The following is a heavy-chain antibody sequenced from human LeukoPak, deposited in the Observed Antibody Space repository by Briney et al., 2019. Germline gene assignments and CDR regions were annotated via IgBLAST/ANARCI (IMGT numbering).Heavy chain of an antibody. CDR2: IYNSGST. Sequence: PSETLSLTCTVSGDSISGYYWTWIRQPPGKGLEWIGYIYNSGSTNYNPSLKSRVTIVVDTSKNQFSLKLSSVTAADTAVYYCARRLRIAAAGDAFDIWGQGTMVTVSS. D-gene: IGHD6-13*01. V-gene: IGHV4-59*01. J-gene: IGHJ3*02. CDR3: ARRLRIAAAGDAFDI. CDR1: GDSISGYY.